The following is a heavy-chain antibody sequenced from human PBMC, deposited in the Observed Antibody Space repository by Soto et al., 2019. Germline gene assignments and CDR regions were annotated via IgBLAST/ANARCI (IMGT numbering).Heavy chain of an antibody. CDR1: GFTFSSYA. D-gene: IGHD3-16*02. Sequence: GGSLRLSCAASGFTFSSYAMHWVRQAPGKGLEFVSAISSNGGSTYYADSVKGRFTISIDNSKTTLYLQMGSLRAEDMAVYYCARGTSLSRWFDYWGQGTLVTVS. V-gene: IGHV3-64*02. J-gene: IGHJ4*02. CDR2: ISSNGGST. CDR3: ARGTSLSRWFDY.